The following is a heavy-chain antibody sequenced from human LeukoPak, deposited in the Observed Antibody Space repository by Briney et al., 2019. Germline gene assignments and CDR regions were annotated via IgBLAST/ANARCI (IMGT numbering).Heavy chain of an antibody. CDR1: GYTFTGYY. J-gene: IGHJ3*02. V-gene: IGHV1-2*02. D-gene: IGHD3-22*01. CDR2: INPNSGGT. Sequence: GASVKVSCKASGYTFTGYYMHWVRQAPGQGLEWMGWINPNSGGTNYAQKFQGRVTMTRDTSISTAYMELSRLRSDDTAVYYCARAWAYYYDSSGRDAFDIWGQGTMVTVSS. CDR3: ARAWAYYYDSSGRDAFDI.